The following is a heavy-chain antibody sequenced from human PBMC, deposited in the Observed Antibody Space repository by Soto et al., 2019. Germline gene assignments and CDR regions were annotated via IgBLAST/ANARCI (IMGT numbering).Heavy chain of an antibody. CDR2: FDPDDGET. Sequence: QVQLVQSGAEVKKPGASVKVSCKVSGYTLTELSMHWVRQAPGKGPEWMGGFDPDDGETIYAQKFQGRVTMTEDTSTDTAYMELSSLRSEDTAVYYCATDYGDYVGSDAFDIWGQGTMVTVSS. V-gene: IGHV1-24*01. J-gene: IGHJ3*02. CDR3: ATDYGDYVGSDAFDI. D-gene: IGHD4-17*01. CDR1: GYTLTELS.